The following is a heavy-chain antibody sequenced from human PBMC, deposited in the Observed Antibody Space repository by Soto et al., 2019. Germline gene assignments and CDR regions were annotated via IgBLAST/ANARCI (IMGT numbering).Heavy chain of an antibody. D-gene: IGHD3-22*01. J-gene: IGHJ3*02. CDR1: GGSISSYY. V-gene: IGHV4-4*07. CDR3: ARENMIVVVNNAFDI. Sequence: SETLSLTCTVSGGSISSYYWSWIRQPAGKGLEWIGRIYTSVSTNYNPSLKSRVTMSVDTSKNQFSLKLSSVTAADTAVYYCARENMIVVVNNAFDIWGQGTMVTVSS. CDR2: IYTSVST.